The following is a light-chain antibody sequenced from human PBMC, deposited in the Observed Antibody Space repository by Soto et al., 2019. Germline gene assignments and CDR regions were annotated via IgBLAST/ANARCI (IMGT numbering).Light chain of an antibody. CDR3: QQYGSTWT. J-gene: IGKJ1*01. CDR1: QSVSSN. CDR2: GAS. Sequence: EIVITQSPATLSVSPGERATLSCRASQSVSSNLAWYQQKPGQAPRLLIYGASTSATGTPARRGGSWSRKVFILTISSLQYEYAALYYYQQYGSTWTFGQGTKVDI. V-gene: IGKV3-15*01.